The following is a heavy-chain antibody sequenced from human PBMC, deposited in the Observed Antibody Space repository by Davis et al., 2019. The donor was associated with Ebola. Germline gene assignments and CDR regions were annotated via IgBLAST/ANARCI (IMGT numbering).Heavy chain of an antibody. CDR3: ARDGGRRYFDL. Sequence: PGGSLRLSCAVSGYSISSGYYWGWIRQPPGKGLEWIGYIYYSGSTNYNPSLKSRVTISVDTSKNQFSLKLSSVTAADTAVYYCARDGGRRYFDLWGRGTLVTVSS. CDR2: IYYSGST. CDR1: GYSISSGYY. V-gene: IGHV4-61*01. J-gene: IGHJ2*01. D-gene: IGHD3-16*01.